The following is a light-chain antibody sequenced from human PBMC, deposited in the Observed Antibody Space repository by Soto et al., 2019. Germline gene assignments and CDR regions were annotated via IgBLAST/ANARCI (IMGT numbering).Light chain of an antibody. Sequence: EIVMTQSPATLFVSPGERATVSCRASQSVSSNLAWYQQKSGQAPRLLIYEASSRAADTPVRFSGSGYGRQFTLTISSLQSEDFAVHFCHQYNDGPGGPFGQGTKVGIK. J-gene: IGKJ1*01. CDR1: QSVSSN. V-gene: IGKV3-15*01. CDR3: HQYNDGPGGP. CDR2: EAS.